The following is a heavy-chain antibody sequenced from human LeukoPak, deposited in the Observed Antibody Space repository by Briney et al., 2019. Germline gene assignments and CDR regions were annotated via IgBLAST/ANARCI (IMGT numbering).Heavy chain of an antibody. CDR3: ARGPIVGATT. CDR1: GVSISSYY. Sequence: PSETLSLTCTVSGVSISSYYWSWIRQPPGKGLEWIGYIYYSGSTNYNPSLKSRVTISVDTSKNQFSLKLSSVTAADTAVYYCARGPIVGATTWGQGTLVTVSS. D-gene: IGHD1-26*01. V-gene: IGHV4-59*01. CDR2: IYYSGST. J-gene: IGHJ4*02.